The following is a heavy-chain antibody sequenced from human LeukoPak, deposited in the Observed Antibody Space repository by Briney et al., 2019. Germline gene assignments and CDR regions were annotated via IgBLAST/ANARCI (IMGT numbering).Heavy chain of an antibody. CDR2: FDPEDGET. D-gene: IGHD3-22*01. J-gene: IGHJ4*02. Sequence: ASVKVSCKVSGYTLTELSMHWVRQAPGKGLEWMGGFDPEDGETIYAQKFQGRVTMTEDTSTDTAYMELSSLRSEDTAVYYCARGSSGYYLPGFDYWGQGTLVTVSS. V-gene: IGHV1-24*01. CDR3: ARGSSGYYLPGFDY. CDR1: GYTLTELS.